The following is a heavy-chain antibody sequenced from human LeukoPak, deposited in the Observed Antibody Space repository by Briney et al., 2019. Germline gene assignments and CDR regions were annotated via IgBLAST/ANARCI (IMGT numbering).Heavy chain of an antibody. CDR2: INPNSGGT. V-gene: IGHV1-2*02. Sequence: ASVKVSCKASGYTFTGYYMHWVRQAPGQGLEWMGWINPNSGGTNYAQKFQGRVTMTRDTPISTAYMELSRLRSDDTAVYYCAADYYDSSGYYYARYISLDPWGQGTRVTVSS. D-gene: IGHD3-22*01. CDR3: AADYYDSSGYYYARYISLDP. CDR1: GYTFTGYY. J-gene: IGHJ5*02.